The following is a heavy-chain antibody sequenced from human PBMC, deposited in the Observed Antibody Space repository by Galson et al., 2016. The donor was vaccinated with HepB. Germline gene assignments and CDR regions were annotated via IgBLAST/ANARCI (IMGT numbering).Heavy chain of an antibody. D-gene: IGHD5-12*01. CDR1: GFSFSNYA. Sequence: SLRLSCAGSGFSFSNYAMTWVRQDPGQGLEWVSSISGAGASTYSADSVKGRFTISRDNSKSTMFLHMNNLGAEDTAVYYCVTGESRRSGCGYSAFYYYDMDDWGPGTTVAVSS. CDR2: ISGAGAST. V-gene: IGHV3-23*01. J-gene: IGHJ6*02. CDR3: VTGESRRSGCGYSAFYYYDMDD.